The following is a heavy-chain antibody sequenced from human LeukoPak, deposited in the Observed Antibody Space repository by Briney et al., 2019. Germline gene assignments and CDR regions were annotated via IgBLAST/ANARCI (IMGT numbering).Heavy chain of an antibody. CDR2: ISGNGGST. J-gene: IGHJ3*02. V-gene: IGHV3-64*01. Sequence: GGSLRLSCAASGFTFSNYAMHWVRQAPGKGLQYVSAISGNGGSTWYVNSVKGRFIISRDNSKNTLYLQMDSLRAEDMAVYFCARGGIKGPHDAYDIWGQGTVVTLSS. D-gene: IGHD3-10*01. CDR3: ARGGIKGPHDAYDI. CDR1: GFTFSNYA.